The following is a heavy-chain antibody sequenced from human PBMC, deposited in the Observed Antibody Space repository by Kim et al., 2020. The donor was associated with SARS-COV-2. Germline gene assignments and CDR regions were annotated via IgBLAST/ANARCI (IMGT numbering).Heavy chain of an antibody. D-gene: IGHD3-22*01. CDR2: IKSKTDGGTT. CDR1: GFTFSNAW. Sequence: GGSLRLSCAASGFTFSNAWMSWVRQAPGKGLEWVGRIKSKTDGGTTDYAAPVKGRFTISRDDSKNTLYLQMNSLKTEDTAVYYCTTDSSGYYYYYYYYGMDVWGQGTTVTVSS. V-gene: IGHV3-15*01. J-gene: IGHJ6*02. CDR3: TTDSSGYYYYYYYYGMDV.